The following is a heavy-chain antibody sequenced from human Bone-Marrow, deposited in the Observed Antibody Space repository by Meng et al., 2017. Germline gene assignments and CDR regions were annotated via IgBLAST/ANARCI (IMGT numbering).Heavy chain of an antibody. V-gene: IGHV1-69*13. CDR1: GGTFSSYA. CDR3: AREERYDFWSGYYLGLDYYYGMDV. Sequence: SVKVSCKASGGTFSSYAISWVRQAPGQGLEWMGGIIPIFGTANYAQKFQGRVTITADESTSTAYMELSSLRSEDTAVYYCAREERYDFWSGYYLGLDYYYGMDVWGQGTMVTVSS. J-gene: IGHJ6*02. D-gene: IGHD3-3*01. CDR2: IIPIFGTA.